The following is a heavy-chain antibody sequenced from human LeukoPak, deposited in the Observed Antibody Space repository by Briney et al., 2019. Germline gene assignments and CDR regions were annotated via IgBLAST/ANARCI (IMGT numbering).Heavy chain of an antibody. CDR1: GFTFSDYY. CDR2: ISSSGSTI. CDR3: ARWDLTYYYGSGYRGMDV. D-gene: IGHD3-10*01. J-gene: IGHJ6*02. V-gene: IGHV3-11*01. Sequence: GGSLRLSCAASGFTFSDYYMSWIRQAPGKGLEWVSYISSSGSTIYYADSVKGRFTISRDNAKNSLYLQMNSLRAEDTAVYYCARWDLTYYYGSGYRGMDVWGQGTTVTVSS.